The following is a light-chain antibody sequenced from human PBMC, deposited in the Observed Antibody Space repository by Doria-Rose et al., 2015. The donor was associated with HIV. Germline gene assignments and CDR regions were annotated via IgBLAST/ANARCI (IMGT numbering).Light chain of an antibody. V-gene: IGKV1-39*01. J-gene: IGKJ2*01. CDR1: SIGSY. Sequence: SIGSYLHWFQQKPGKAPKLLIYAPSSLQSGVPSRFSGSGSGTDFTLTISSLQPEDFAAYYCQQSYSAPYTFGQGTRLEIK. CDR2: APS. CDR3: QQSYSAPYT.